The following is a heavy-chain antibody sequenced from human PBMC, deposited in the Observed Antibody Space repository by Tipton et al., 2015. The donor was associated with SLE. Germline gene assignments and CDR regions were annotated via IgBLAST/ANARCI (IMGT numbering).Heavy chain of an antibody. D-gene: IGHD6-19*01. J-gene: IGHJ4*02. CDR2: IYYSGGT. Sequence: TLSLTCTVSGGSISSSSHYWGWIRQPPGKGLEWIGSIYYSGGTYYNPSLKSRVTISVDTSKNQFSLKLSSVTAADTAVYYCARQGAVAGFDYWGQGTLVTVSS. CDR1: GGSISSSSHY. V-gene: IGHV4-39*01. CDR3: ARQGAVAGFDY.